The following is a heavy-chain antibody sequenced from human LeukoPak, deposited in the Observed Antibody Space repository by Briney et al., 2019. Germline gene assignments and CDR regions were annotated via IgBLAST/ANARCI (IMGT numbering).Heavy chain of an antibody. CDR2: ISGSGGST. Sequence: GGSLRLSCAASGFTFSRYAMSGVRQAPGKGLAWVSAISGSGGSTYYADSVKGRFPISRDNSKNTLYLQMNSLRAEDTAVYYCAKPYSSSWYYFDYWGQGTLVTVSS. J-gene: IGHJ4*02. CDR1: GFTFSRYA. CDR3: AKPYSSSWYYFDY. D-gene: IGHD6-13*01. V-gene: IGHV3-23*01.